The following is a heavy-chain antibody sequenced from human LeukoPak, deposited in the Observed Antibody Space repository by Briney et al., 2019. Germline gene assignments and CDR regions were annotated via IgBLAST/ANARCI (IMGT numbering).Heavy chain of an antibody. J-gene: IGHJ4*02. CDR2: IRYDGSNK. CDR1: GFTFSSYG. V-gene: IGHV3-30*02. Sequence: GGSLRLSCAASGFTFSSYGMHWVRQAPGKGLEWVAFIRYDGSNKYYADSVKGRFTISRDNSKNTLYLQMNSLRAEDTAVYYCAKDRYYGSGSMDYWGQGTLVTVSS. CDR3: AKDRYYGSGSMDY. D-gene: IGHD3-10*01.